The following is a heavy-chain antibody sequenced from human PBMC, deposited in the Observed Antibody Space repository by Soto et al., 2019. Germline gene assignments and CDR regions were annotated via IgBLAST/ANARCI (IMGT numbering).Heavy chain of an antibody. Sequence: SVKVSCKASGGTFSSYAISWVRQAPGQGLEWMGGIIPIFGTANYAQKFQGRVTITADESTSTAYMELSSLRSEDTAVYYCARVGRYYDSSGYMPFDYWGQGTLVTVSS. V-gene: IGHV1-69*13. CDR1: GGTFSSYA. J-gene: IGHJ4*02. CDR3: ARVGRYYDSSGYMPFDY. D-gene: IGHD3-22*01. CDR2: IIPIFGTA.